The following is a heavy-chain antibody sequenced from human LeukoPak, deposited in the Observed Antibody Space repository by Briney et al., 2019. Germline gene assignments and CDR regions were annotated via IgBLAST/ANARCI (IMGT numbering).Heavy chain of an antibody. D-gene: IGHD2-15*01. CDR2: ISGSGDST. CDR3: ARHFYSGASCSSIDS. J-gene: IGHJ4*02. Sequence: GGSLRLSCAASGFTFSSSAMSWVRQAPGKGLEWVSSISGSGDSTYYADSVKGRFAISRDNAKNSLYLQMNSLRAEDTAVYYCARHFYSGASCSSIDSWGQGALVTVSS. CDR1: GFTFSSSA. V-gene: IGHV3-23*01.